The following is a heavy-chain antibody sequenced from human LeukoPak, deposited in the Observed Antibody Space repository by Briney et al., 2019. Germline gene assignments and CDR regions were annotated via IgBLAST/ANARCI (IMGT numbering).Heavy chain of an antibody. CDR3: AKDSDYGDPWYCDS. D-gene: IGHD4-17*01. Sequence: TGGSLRLPCAASGFTFSSYAMSWVRQAPGKGLEWVSSISGSGGDTYYADSVKGRFTISRDSSKNTLYLQMNRLRAEDTAVYYCAKDSDYGDPWYCDSWGQGTLVTVSS. J-gene: IGHJ4*02. CDR2: ISGSGGDT. CDR1: GFTFSSYA. V-gene: IGHV3-23*01.